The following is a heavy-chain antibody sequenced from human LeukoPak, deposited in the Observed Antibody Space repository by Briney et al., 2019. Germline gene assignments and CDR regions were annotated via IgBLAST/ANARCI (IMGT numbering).Heavy chain of an antibody. J-gene: IGHJ4*02. V-gene: IGHV3-23*01. CDR1: GFTFSNYS. CDR2: ISSSGGGT. CDR3: AKINSGSYTDY. D-gene: IGHD1-26*01. Sequence: GGSLRLSCAASGFTFSNYSMSWVRQAPGKGLEWVSSISSSGGGTYYADSVKGRFTISRDNSKNTLSLQMNSLKAEDTAVYYCAKINSGSYTDYWGQGTLVTVSS.